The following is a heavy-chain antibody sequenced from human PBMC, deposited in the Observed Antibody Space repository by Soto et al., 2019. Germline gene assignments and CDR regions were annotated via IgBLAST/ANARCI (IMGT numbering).Heavy chain of an antibody. CDR2: IMPGSSHI. J-gene: IGHJ3*02. CDR1: EFNFRIYS. Sequence: WGPLRLCYAASEFNFRIYSMHWIRKTPGKGLEWVSYIMPGSSHIFYADSVKGRFTISRDNAKNSLYLQMNSLRAEDTAVYYCAIEKVVATSVHVFDIWGQGTMVTVS. V-gene: IGHV3-48*01. D-gene: IGHD1-26*01. CDR3: AIEKVVATSVHVFDI.